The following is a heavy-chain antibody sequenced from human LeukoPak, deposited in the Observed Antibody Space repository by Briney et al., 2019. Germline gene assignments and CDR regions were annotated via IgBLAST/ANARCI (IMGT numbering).Heavy chain of an antibody. CDR2: IYYSGST. J-gene: IGHJ5*02. CDR3: ARGGDYDGPNGFDP. V-gene: IGHV4-59*01. CDR1: GGSISSYY. D-gene: IGHD4-17*01. Sequence: PSETLSLTCTVSGGSISSYYWSRIRQPPGKGLEWIGYIYYSGSTDYNPSLKSRVTISVDTSKNQFSLKLSSVTAADTAVYYCARGGDYDGPNGFDPWGQGTLVTVSS.